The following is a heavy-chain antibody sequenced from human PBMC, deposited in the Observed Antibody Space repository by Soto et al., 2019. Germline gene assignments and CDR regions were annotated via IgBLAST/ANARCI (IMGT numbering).Heavy chain of an antibody. D-gene: IGHD3-3*01. CDR3: ARGYDFWSGYYYPYGMDV. CDR2: ISYDGSNK. J-gene: IGHJ6*02. V-gene: IGHV3-30-3*01. CDR1: GFTFSSYA. Sequence: QVQLVESGGGVVQPGRSLRLSCAASGFTFSSYAMHWVRQAPGKGLEWVAVISYDGSNKNYADSVKGRFTISRDNSKNTLYLQMNSRRAEDTAVYYCARGYDFWSGYYYPYGMDVWGQGTTVTVSS.